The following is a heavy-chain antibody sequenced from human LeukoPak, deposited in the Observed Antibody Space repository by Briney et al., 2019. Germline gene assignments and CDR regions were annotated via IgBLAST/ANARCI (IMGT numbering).Heavy chain of an antibody. J-gene: IGHJ4*02. CDR2: ISYDGNNK. V-gene: IGHV3-30*18. CDR1: GFTFSIYG. Sequence: GGSLTLSCAASGFTFSIYGMHWARQAPGKGRECVAVISYDGNNKYYTHSVNGRFTISRDNSKNTLYLQMNGLRAEDTAVYYCAKDMVMSYCSSTSCYVNLDYWGQGTRVTVSS. CDR3: AKDMVMSYCSSTSCYVNLDY. D-gene: IGHD2-2*01.